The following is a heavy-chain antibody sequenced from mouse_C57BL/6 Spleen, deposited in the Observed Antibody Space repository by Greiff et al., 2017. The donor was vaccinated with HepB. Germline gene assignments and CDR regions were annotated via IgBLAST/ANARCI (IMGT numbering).Heavy chain of an antibody. CDR2: IWSGGST. D-gene: IGHD1-1*01. CDR3: ARAGTTVVEPYFDY. J-gene: IGHJ2*01. Sequence: VQLQQSGPGLVQPSQSLSITCTVSGFSLTSYGVHWVRQSPGKGLEWLGVIWSGGSTDYNAAFISRLSISKDNSKSQVFFKMNSLQADDTAIYYCARAGTTVVEPYFDYWGQGTTLTVSS. CDR1: GFSLTSYG. V-gene: IGHV2-2*01.